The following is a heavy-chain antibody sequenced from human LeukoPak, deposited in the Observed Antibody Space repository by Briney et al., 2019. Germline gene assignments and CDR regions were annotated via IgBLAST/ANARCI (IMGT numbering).Heavy chain of an antibody. J-gene: IGHJ4*02. CDR1: GYTFTSYG. CDR2: ISAYNGNT. V-gene: IGHV1-18*01. CDR3: ARRSDDYDSSAYYH. D-gene: IGHD3-22*01. Sequence: ASVKVSCKASGYTFTSYGISWVRQAPGQGLEWTGWISAYNGNTKHAQKVQGRVTMTMDPSISTAYMELSNLRSEDTAVYYCARRSDDYDSSAYYHWGQGTLVTVSS.